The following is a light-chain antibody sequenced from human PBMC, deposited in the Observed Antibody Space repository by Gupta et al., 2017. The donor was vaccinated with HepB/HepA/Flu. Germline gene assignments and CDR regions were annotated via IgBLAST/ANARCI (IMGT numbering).Light chain of an antibody. CDR2: ENN. Sequence: QSVLTHPPSVSAAPGHKVTVTCSGSSSNIGNNYVSWYQQLPGTAPKLLICENNKRPSGIPDRFSGSKSGTSATLDITGLQIGDEADYYCEAWDSSLCCAVFGGGTKLTVL. V-gene: IGLV1-51*02. CDR3: EAWDSSLCCAV. J-gene: IGLJ2*01. CDR1: SSNIGNNY.